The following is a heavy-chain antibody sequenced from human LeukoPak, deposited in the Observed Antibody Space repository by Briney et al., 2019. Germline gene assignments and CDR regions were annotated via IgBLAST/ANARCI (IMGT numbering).Heavy chain of an antibody. D-gene: IGHD4-17*01. V-gene: IGHV3-30*04. Sequence: PGGSLRLSCAASGFTFSSYAMHWVRQAPGKGLEWVAVISYDGSNKYYADSVKGRFTISRDNSKNTLYLQMNSLRAEDTAVYYCARGPLVTTFRSWVDYWGQGTLVTVSS. CDR2: ISYDGSNK. J-gene: IGHJ4*02. CDR1: GFTFSSYA. CDR3: ARGPLVTTFRSWVDY.